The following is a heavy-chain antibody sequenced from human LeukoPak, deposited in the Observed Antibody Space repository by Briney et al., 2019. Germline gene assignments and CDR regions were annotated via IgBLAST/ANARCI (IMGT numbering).Heavy chain of an antibody. Sequence: SETLSLTCTVSGYSISSSNWWGWIRQPPGKGLEWIGYIYYSGSTYYNPSLKSRVTMSVDTSKNQFSLKLSSVTAVDTAVYYCARKAVAGDGFDPWGQGTLVTVSS. D-gene: IGHD6-19*01. V-gene: IGHV4-28*01. J-gene: IGHJ5*02. CDR1: GYSISSSNW. CDR3: ARKAVAGDGFDP. CDR2: IYYSGST.